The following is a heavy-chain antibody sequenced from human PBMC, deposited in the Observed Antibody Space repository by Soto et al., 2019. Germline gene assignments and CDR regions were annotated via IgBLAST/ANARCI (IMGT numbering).Heavy chain of an antibody. CDR1: GFTFSSYA. Sequence: QVQLVESGGGVVQPGRSLRLSCAASGFTFSSYAMHWVRQAPGKGLEWVAIISYDGNDKYYADSVKGRFTISRDNSKNTLYLQMNSLRDEDTSVYYCARREGQWLVHYYYYGMDVWGHGTTVTVSS. J-gene: IGHJ6*02. D-gene: IGHD6-19*01. CDR3: ARREGQWLVHYYYYGMDV. CDR2: ISYDGNDK. V-gene: IGHV3-30-3*01.